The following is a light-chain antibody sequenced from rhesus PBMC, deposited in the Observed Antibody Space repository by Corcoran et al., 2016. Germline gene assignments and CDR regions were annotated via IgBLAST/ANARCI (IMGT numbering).Light chain of an antibody. CDR1: QGISRY. J-gene: IGKJ4*01. V-gene: IGKV1-37*01. CDR2: YAS. Sequence: DIQMTQSPSSLSASVGDTVTITCRASQGISRYVAWYQQKPGKAPKPLIYYASNLESGVPSRFSGSGSGTEFTLTISSLQPEDFATYYCQQYNSAPLTFGGGTEVDI. CDR3: QQYNSAPLT.